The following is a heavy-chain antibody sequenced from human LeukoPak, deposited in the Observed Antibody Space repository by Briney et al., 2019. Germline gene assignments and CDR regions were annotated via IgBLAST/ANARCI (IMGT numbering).Heavy chain of an antibody. D-gene: IGHD3/OR15-3a*01. CDR1: GYTLTELS. CDR3: ARAPEDYDAFDI. J-gene: IGHJ3*02. V-gene: IGHV1-2*02. CDR2: INPNSGGT. Sequence: ASVKVSCKVSGYTLTELSMHWVRQAPGQGLEWMGWINPNSGGTNYAQKFQGRVTMTRDTSISTAYMELSRLRSDDTAVYYCARAPEDYDAFDIWGQGTMVTVSS.